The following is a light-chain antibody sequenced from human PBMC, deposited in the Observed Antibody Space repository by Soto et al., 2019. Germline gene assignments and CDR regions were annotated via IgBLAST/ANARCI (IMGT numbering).Light chain of an antibody. Sequence: QSALTPPPSASGSPGQSVAISCSGTSSDVGGYNYVSWYQQHPGKAPKLMIYDVNKRPSGVPDRCSGSKSGNTASLTVSGLQAEDEADYYCISYAGSNKPTFGGGTKLTVL. CDR3: ISYAGSNKPT. J-gene: IGLJ2*01. CDR1: SSDVGGYNY. V-gene: IGLV2-8*01. CDR2: DVN.